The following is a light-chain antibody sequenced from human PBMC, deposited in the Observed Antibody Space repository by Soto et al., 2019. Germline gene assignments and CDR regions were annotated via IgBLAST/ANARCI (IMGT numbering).Light chain of an antibody. J-gene: IGKJ4*01. CDR3: QQYGSSTLT. CDR2: GAS. CDR1: QSVSSSY. Sequence: EIVLTQSPGTLSLSPGERATLSCRVSQSVSSSYLAWYQQKPGQAPRLLISGASTRATGIPDRFSGSGSGTDFTLTISRLEPEDFAVYYCQQYGSSTLTFGGGTKVDIK. V-gene: IGKV3-20*01.